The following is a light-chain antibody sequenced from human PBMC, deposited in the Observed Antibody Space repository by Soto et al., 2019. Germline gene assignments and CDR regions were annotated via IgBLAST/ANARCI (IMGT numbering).Light chain of an antibody. CDR2: DAS. CDR1: QSISGW. CDR3: QQYNSYPIT. J-gene: IGKJ5*01. V-gene: IGKV1-5*01. Sequence: DIQMTQSPSTLSGSVGDRVTITCRASQSISGWLAWYQQKPGKAPKLLIYDASSLESGVPPRFSGSGPGTEFTLTISSLQPDDFATYYCQQYNSYPITFGQGTRLEIK.